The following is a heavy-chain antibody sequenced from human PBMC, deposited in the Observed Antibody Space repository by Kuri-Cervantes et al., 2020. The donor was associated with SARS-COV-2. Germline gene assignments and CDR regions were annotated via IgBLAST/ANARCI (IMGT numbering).Heavy chain of an antibody. Sequence: GGSLSLSCAASGFTFSSYAMHWVRQAPGKGLEWVAVISYDGSNKYYADSVKGRFTISRDNSKNTLYLQMNSLRAEDTAVYYCARGGRYCSSTSCYAHDYWGQGTLVTGSS. CDR2: ISYDGSNK. J-gene: IGHJ4*02. V-gene: IGHV3-30*04. CDR1: GFTFSSYA. CDR3: ARGGRYCSSTSCYAHDY. D-gene: IGHD2-2*01.